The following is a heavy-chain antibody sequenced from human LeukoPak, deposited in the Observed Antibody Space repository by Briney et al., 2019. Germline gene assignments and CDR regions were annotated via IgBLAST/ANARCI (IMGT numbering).Heavy chain of an antibody. CDR2: IIPILGIA. V-gene: IGHV1-69*04. J-gene: IGHJ3*02. D-gene: IGHD3-22*01. CDR3: ARIAYYYDSSGYYTSLSAFDI. Sequence: SVKVSCKASGGTFSSYAISWVRQAPGQGLEWMGRIIPILGIANYAQKFQGRVTITADKSTSTAYMELSSLRSEDTAVYYCARIAYYYDSSGYYTSLSAFDIWGQGTMVTVSS. CDR1: GGTFSSYA.